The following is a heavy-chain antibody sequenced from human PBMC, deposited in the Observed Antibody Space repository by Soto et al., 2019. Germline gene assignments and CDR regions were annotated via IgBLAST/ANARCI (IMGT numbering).Heavy chain of an antibody. J-gene: IGHJ6*02. CDR1: GFTFGDYA. CDR3: TRDLRDGYNLYYYYYGMDV. D-gene: IGHD5-12*01. V-gene: IGHV3-49*03. CDR2: IRSKAYGGTT. Sequence: GGSLRLSCTASGFTFGDYAMSWFRQAPGKGLEWVGFIRSKAYGGTTEYAASVKGRFTISRDDSKSIAYLQMNSLKTEDTAVYYCTRDLRDGYNLYYYYYGMDVWGQGTTVTVSS.